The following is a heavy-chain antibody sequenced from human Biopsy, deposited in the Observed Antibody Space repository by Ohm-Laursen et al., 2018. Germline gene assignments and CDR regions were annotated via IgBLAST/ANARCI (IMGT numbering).Heavy chain of an antibody. D-gene: IGHD3-9*01. CDR1: GYTFAGYY. CDR3: ARVPAYPSIDGYYGLDL. CDR2: INPNSGNA. J-gene: IGHJ6*02. V-gene: IGHV1-2*02. Sequence: SSVKVSCKPSGYTFAGYYLHWVRQAPGHGLGWMGWINPNSGNANYAQSFQGRLTVTRDTSISTAYMELTSLTFDDTAIYYCARVPAYPSIDGYYGLDLWGQGTTVIVSS.